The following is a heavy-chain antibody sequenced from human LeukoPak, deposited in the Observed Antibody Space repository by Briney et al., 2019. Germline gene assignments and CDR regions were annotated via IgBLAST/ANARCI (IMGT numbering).Heavy chain of an antibody. V-gene: IGHV4-34*01. D-gene: IGHD3-10*01. Sequence: SQTLSLTCAVYSGSFSGYYWSWIRQPPGKWLEWIGEINQSGSSDYNPSLKSRVTMSVDTSKNQFSLKLSSVTAADTAVYYCARGELLWFGEDWFQHWGQGTLVTVSS. CDR2: INQSGSS. CDR3: ARGELLWFGEDWFQH. J-gene: IGHJ1*01. CDR1: SGSFSGYY.